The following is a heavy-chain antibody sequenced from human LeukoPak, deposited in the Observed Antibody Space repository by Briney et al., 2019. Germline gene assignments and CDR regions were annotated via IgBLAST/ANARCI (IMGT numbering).Heavy chain of an antibody. CDR1: GASVTSYY. J-gene: IGHJ4*02. D-gene: IGHD2-2*01. CDR3: ATVVSPGCESRYFDY. CDR2: IYYSGST. Sequence: PSETLSLTCTVSGASVTSYYWSWIRQPPGKGLEWIGYIYYSGSTKYDPSLKSRVTMSADTSKNQFPLKLTSVSAADTAGYDCATVVSPGCESRYFDYWGQGTLVTVSS. V-gene: IGHV4-59*02.